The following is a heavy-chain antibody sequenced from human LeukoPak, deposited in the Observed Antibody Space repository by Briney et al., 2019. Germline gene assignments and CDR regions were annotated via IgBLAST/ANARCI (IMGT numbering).Heavy chain of an antibody. V-gene: IGHV4-31*03. D-gene: IGHD1-26*01. CDR1: GGSISSGGYY. CDR3: ARLVGAFDAFDI. Sequence: SETLSLTCTVSGGSISSGGYYWSWIRQHPGKGLEWIGYIYYSGSTYYNPSLKSRVTISVDTSKNQFSLELSSVTAADTAVYYCARLVGAFDAFDIWGQGTMVTVSS. CDR2: IYYSGST. J-gene: IGHJ3*02.